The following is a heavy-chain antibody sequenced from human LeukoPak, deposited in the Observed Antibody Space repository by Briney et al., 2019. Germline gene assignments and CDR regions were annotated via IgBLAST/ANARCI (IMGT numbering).Heavy chain of an antibody. CDR1: GGTFSSYA. J-gene: IGHJ4*02. Sequence: ASVKVSCKASGGTFSSYAISWVRQAPGQGLEWMGGIIPIFGTANYAQKFQGRVTITADESTSTAYMELSSLRSDDTAVYYCARARFGEGLDYWGQGTLVTVSS. CDR2: IIPIFGTA. CDR3: ARARFGEGLDY. D-gene: IGHD3-10*01. V-gene: IGHV1-69*13.